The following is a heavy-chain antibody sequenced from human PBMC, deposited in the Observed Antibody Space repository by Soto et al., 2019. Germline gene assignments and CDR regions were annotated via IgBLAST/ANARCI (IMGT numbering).Heavy chain of an antibody. J-gene: IGHJ6*02. CDR1: GGSLSGYG. CDR3: ARATDFNPVLPNSDQNYCGLNV. CDR2: INHGGST. D-gene: IGHD2-21*01. Sequence: SETLSLTCAVRGGSLSGYGWSWNRPPTGKGLEWIGEINHGGSTKYNPSLKTRVTLSLETSKSQFSLKLSSVTVADTAVYYCARATDFNPVLPNSDQNYCGLNVWGQGNTVTVSS. V-gene: IGHV4-34*01.